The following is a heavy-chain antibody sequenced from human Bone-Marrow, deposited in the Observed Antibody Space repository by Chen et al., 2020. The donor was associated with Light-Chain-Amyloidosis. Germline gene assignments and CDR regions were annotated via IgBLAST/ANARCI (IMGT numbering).Heavy chain of an antibody. D-gene: IGHD3-22*01. CDR3: AGHYYDSNAYYTFDY. Sequence: QVQLQESGPGLVKPSKTLSLTCSVSGGSFTSYHWSWIRQPPGKGLEWIGYIYHSGSTNYNPSLKSRVTISIEKSKNQFSLNLRSVTAADTAVYYCAGHYYDSNAYYTFDYWGQGALVTVSS. CDR2: IYHSGST. J-gene: IGHJ4*02. V-gene: IGHV4-59*01. CDR1: GGSFTSYH.